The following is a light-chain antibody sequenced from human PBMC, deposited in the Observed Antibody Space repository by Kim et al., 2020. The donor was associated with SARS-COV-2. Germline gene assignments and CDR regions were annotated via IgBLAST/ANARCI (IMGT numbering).Light chain of an antibody. CDR3: QQYGSSPWT. J-gene: IGKJ1*01. V-gene: IGKV3-20*01. CDR2: GAS. Sequence: EIVLTQSPGTLSLSPGERATFSCRASQSVSSFYLAWYQQKPGQAPRLLIYGASIRATGIPDRFSGSGSGTDFTLTISRLEPEDFAVYYCQQYGSSPWTVGQGTKVDIK. CDR1: QSVSSFY.